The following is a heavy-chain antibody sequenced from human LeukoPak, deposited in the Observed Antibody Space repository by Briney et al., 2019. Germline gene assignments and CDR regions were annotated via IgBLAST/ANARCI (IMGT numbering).Heavy chain of an antibody. J-gene: IGHJ4*02. Sequence: SETLSLTCTVSGGSISSYYWSWIRQPPGKGLEWSGYIYYRGSTNYNPSLKSRVTISVDTSKNQFSLKLSSVTAADTAVYYCARLGSSGYSGIDYWGQGTLVTVSS. D-gene: IGHD3-22*01. V-gene: IGHV4-59*08. CDR2: IYYRGST. CDR1: GGSISSYY. CDR3: ARLGSSGYSGIDY.